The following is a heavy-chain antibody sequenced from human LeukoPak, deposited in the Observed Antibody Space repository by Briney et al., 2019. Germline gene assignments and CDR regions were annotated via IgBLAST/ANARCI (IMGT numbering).Heavy chain of an antibody. Sequence: GESLKISCKGSGYIFSSYRIAWVRQMPGKGLEWMGVIYPRDSRTTYSPSFQDQVTISADKSISTAYLQWTSLKAPDTAMYYCERQLSDITSSPNYWGPGTLVTVSS. CDR2: IYPRDSRT. J-gene: IGHJ4*02. V-gene: IGHV5-51*01. D-gene: IGHD2-2*01. CDR3: ERQLSDITSSPNY. CDR1: GYIFSSYR.